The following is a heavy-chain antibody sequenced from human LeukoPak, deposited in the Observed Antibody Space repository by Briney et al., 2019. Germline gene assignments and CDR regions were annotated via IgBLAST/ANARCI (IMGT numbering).Heavy chain of an antibody. CDR2: INPNSGGT. Sequence: ASVKVSCKASGYTFTGYYMHWVRQAPGQGLEWMGWINPNSGGTNYAQKFQGRVTMTRDTSISTAYMELSRLRPDDTAVYYCARVRYCSSTSCYTGFDPWGQGTLVTVSS. J-gene: IGHJ5*02. CDR1: GYTFTGYY. D-gene: IGHD2-2*02. CDR3: ARVRYCSSTSCYTGFDP. V-gene: IGHV1-2*02.